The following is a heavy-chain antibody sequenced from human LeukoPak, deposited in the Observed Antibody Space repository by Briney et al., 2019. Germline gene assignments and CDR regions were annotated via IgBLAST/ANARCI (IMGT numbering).Heavy chain of an antibody. CDR1: GGSISSSSYY. CDR2: IYYSGST. Sequence: TETLSLTCTVSGGSISSSSYYWGWIRQPPGKGLEWIGSIYYSGSTYYNPSLKSRVTISVDTSKNQFSLKLSSVTAADTAVYYCARGLFTYYYGSGSYYPPGYWGQGTLVTVSS. D-gene: IGHD3-10*01. CDR3: ARGLFTYYYGSGSYYPPGY. J-gene: IGHJ4*02. V-gene: IGHV4-39*07.